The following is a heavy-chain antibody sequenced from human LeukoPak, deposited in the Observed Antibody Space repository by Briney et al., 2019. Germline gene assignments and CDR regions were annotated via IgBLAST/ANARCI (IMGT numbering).Heavy chain of an antibody. V-gene: IGHV3-15*01. CDR1: GFTFTSAW. J-gene: IGHJ4*02. CDR2: IKSKTDGGTI. Sequence: PGESLRLSCAASGFTFTSAWMTWVRQAPGKGLEWVDRIKSKTDGGTIDYAAPVKDRFTISRDDSKNTLFLEMNSLKTEDTAVYYCTAGVSRGVWGQGTLVTVSS. CDR3: TAGVSRGV. D-gene: IGHD3-10*01.